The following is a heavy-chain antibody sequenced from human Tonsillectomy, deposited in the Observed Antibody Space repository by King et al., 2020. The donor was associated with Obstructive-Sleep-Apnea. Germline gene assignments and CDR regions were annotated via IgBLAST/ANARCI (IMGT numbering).Heavy chain of an antibody. CDR3: ARDRVVGATHTY. CDR2: ISYDGSNK. D-gene: IGHD1-26*01. Sequence: VESGGGVVQPGRSLRLSCAASGFTFSSYAMHWVRQAPGKGLEWVAIISYDGSNKYYSDSVKGRFTISRDNSKNTLYLQMNSLRAEDTAVYYCARDRVVGATHTYWGQGTLVTVSS. J-gene: IGHJ4*02. CDR1: GFTFSSYA. V-gene: IGHV3-30*04.